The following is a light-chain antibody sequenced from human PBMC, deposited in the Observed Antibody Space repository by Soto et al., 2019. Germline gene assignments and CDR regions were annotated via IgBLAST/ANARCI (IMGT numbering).Light chain of an antibody. CDR1: QGLGTN. J-gene: IGKJ4*01. CDR2: AAS. CDR3: QQYNHWPLT. Sequence: EVVTTQSPATLSVSPGERATLSCRASQGLGTNLAWYQQKPGQAPRHLIYAASTRATGVPGRFRGSGSGTEYTLTISSLQSEDFAVYYCQQYNHWPLTVGGGTKVDIK. V-gene: IGKV3-15*01.